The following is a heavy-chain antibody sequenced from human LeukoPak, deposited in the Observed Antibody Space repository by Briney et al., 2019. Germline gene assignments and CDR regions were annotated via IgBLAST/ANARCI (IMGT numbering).Heavy chain of an antibody. D-gene: IGHD3-22*01. Sequence: GASVKVSCKASGYTFTSYHMHWVRQAPGQGLEWMGKINLSGGSTTYAQKFQGRVTMTRDTSTSTVYMELSSLRSEDTAVYYCAREDTYYYDSSGYYYFDYWGQGTLVTVSS. J-gene: IGHJ4*02. CDR3: AREDTYYYDSSGYYYFDY. CDR1: GYTFTSYH. CDR2: INLSGGST. V-gene: IGHV1-46*01.